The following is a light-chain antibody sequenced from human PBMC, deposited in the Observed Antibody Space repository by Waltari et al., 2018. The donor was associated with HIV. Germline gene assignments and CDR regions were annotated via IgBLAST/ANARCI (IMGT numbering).Light chain of an antibody. CDR3: GTWDSRLSGWV. J-gene: IGLJ3*02. V-gene: IGLV1-51*01. CDR2: DNN. Sequence: QSVLTQPPSVSAAPGQKVTISCSGSSSNIGNNLVSWFQQLPGTAPKLLIYDNNQRPAGIPDRFSGSESGTSATLGITGLQTGDEADYYCGTWDSRLSGWVFGGGTKLTVL. CDR1: SSNIGNNL.